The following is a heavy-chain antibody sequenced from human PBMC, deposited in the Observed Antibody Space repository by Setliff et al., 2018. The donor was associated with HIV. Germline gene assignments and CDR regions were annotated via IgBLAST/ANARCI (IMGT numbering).Heavy chain of an antibody. CDR2: ISWSSGGV. CDR3: AKGAGGGTYVSDYYYMDV. D-gene: IGHD1-26*01. Sequence: GGSLRLSCAASGFRFGHYVMHWVRQPPGKGLEWVSGISWSSGGVGYADSVKGRFPVSRDNAKNSLYLQRNSLRAEDMALYYCAKGAGGGTYVSDYYYMDVWGKGTTVTVSS. V-gene: IGHV3-9*03. CDR1: GFRFGHYV. J-gene: IGHJ6*03.